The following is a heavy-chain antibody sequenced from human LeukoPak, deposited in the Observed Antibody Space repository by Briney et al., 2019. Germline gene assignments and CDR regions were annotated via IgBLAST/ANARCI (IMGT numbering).Heavy chain of an antibody. J-gene: IGHJ4*02. CDR2: INPNSGGT. D-gene: IGHD3-22*01. CDR3: ARMIYYDSSGYKGD. Sequence: GASVKVSCKAFGYTFTTYYMHWVRQAPGQGLEWMGWINPNSGGTNYAQKFQGRVTMTRDTSISTAYMELSRLRSDDTAVYYCARMIYYDSSGYKGDWGQGTLVTVSS. CDR1: GYTFTTYY. V-gene: IGHV1-2*02.